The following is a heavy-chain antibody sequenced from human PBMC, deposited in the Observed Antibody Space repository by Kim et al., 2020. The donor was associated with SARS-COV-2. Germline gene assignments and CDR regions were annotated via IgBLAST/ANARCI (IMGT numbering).Heavy chain of an antibody. V-gene: IGHV3-11*06. Sequence: DSVKGRFTISRDNAKNSLYLQMNSLRAEDTAVYYCAREVSSSPGAGWFDPWGQGTLVTVSS. J-gene: IGHJ5*02. CDR3: AREVSSSPGAGWFDP. D-gene: IGHD6-6*01.